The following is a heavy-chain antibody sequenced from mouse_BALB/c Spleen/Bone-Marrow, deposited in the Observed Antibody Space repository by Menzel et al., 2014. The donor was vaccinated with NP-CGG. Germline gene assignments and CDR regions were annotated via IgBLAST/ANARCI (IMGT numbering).Heavy chain of an antibody. V-gene: IGHV1-82*01. J-gene: IGHJ4*01. CDR3: ARSDGYRDMDY. CDR1: GYAFXSSW. Sequence: QVQLQQSGPELVKPGASVKISCKASGYAFXSSWMNWVKQRPGQGLGWIGRIYPGDGDTKYNGKLKGKATLTADKSSSTAYMQLSSLTSVDSAVYFCARSDGYRDMDYWGQGTSVTVSS. D-gene: IGHD2-3*01. CDR2: IYPGDGDT.